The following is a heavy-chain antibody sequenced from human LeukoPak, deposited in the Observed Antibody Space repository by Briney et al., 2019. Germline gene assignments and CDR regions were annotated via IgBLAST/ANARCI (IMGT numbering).Heavy chain of an antibody. V-gene: IGHV4-4*09. D-gene: IGHD6-19*01. CDR1: GGSISSYY. J-gene: IGHJ6*03. Sequence: SETLSLTCTVSGGSISSYYWSWIRQPPRKGLEWIGYIYTSGSTNYNPSLKSRVTISVDTSKNQFSLKLSSVTAADTAVYYCARSDSSGWPYYYYYYMDVWGKGTTVTVSS. CDR3: ARSDSSGWPYYYYYYMDV. CDR2: IYTSGST.